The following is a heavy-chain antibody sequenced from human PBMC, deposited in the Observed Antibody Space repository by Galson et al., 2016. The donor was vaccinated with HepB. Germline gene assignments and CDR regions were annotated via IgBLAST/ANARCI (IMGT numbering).Heavy chain of an antibody. Sequence: SLRLSCAASGFTFGSYGMHWVRQAPGKGLEWVAVIWHDGSKRYYGDSVRGRFTISRDNAKNSLYLQMSSLRAEDTAVYFCVGWYSGTYSANYWGQGTLVTVSS. J-gene: IGHJ4*02. CDR2: IWHDGSKR. CDR3: VGWYSGTYSANY. CDR1: GFTFGSYG. D-gene: IGHD1-26*01. V-gene: IGHV3-33*03.